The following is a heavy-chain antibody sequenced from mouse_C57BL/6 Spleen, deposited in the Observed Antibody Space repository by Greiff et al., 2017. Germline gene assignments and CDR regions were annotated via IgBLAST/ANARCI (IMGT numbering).Heavy chain of an antibody. D-gene: IGHD3-3*01. CDR1: GYSITSGYY. V-gene: IGHV3-6*01. CDR3: ARGGDVRTWFAY. CDR2: ISYDGSN. Sequence: EVQLQESGPGLVKPSQSLSLTCSVTGYSITSGYYWNWIRQFPGNKLEWMGYISYDGSNNYNPSLKNRISITRDTSKNQFFLKLNSVTTEDTATYYCARGGDVRTWFAYWGQGTLVTVSA. J-gene: IGHJ3*01.